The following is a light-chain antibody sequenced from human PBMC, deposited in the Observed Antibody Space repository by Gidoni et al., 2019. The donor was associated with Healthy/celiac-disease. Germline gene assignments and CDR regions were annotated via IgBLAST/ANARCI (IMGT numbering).Light chain of an antibody. V-gene: IGLV2-14*01. Sequence: SALTQPASVSGSRGQSITISCTGTSSDVGGYNYGSCYQQHPGKAPKLMIYDVSHRPSGVSSLFSGSKSGNTASLTISVLQAEDEADYYCSSYTSSSTVVVFGGGTKLTVL. CDR2: DVS. J-gene: IGLJ2*01. CDR3: SSYTSSSTVVV. CDR1: SSDVGGYNY.